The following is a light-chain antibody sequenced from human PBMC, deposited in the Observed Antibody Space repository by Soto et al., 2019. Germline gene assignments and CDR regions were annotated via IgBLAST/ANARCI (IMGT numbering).Light chain of an antibody. CDR2: AAS. CDR3: QQYYSYPYT. CDR1: QGINSY. J-gene: IGKJ2*01. Sequence: DIQMTQSPSAMSASVGDRVTITCRASQGINSYLAWFQQKPGKVPKRLIYAASNLESGVPSRFSGSGSGTEFTLTISCLQSEDFATYYCQQYYSYPYTFGQGTKLEIK. V-gene: IGKV1-17*03.